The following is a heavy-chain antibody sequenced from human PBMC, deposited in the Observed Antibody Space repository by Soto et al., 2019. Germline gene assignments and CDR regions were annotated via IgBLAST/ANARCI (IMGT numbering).Heavy chain of an antibody. V-gene: IGHV1-3*01. CDR1: A. J-gene: IGHJ4*02. CDR2: INAGNGNT. Sequence: AXXWVRQAPGQRLEWMGWINAGNGNTKYSQKFQGRVTITRDTSASTAYMELSSLRSEDTAVYYCARDLQADYWGQGTLVTVSS. CDR3: ARDLQADY.